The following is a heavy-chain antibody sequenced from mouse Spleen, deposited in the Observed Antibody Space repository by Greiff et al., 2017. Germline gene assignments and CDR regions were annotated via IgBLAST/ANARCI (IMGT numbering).Heavy chain of an antibody. J-gene: IGHJ4*01. D-gene: IGHD6-1*01. CDR3: APLGPRYAVDF. Sequence: QVQLQQPGTELVKPGASVKLSCKASGYTFTSYWMHWVKERPGQGLEWIGNINPSNGDTHYNERFKNKATLTVDKSSSTAYMELSSLTSEDSALYYCAPLGPRYAVDFWGQGTSVTVSS. V-gene: IGHV1-53*01. CDR1: GYTFTSYW. CDR2: INPSNGDT.